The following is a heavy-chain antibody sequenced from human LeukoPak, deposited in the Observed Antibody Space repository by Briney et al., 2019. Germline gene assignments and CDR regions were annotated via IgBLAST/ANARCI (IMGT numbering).Heavy chain of an antibody. V-gene: IGHV4-31*03. J-gene: IGHJ6*02. CDR3: ARIAYDALDSYYYGMDV. CDR2: ITYSGNT. Sequence: SETLSLTCTVSGGSISSGPYYWIWIRQHPGKGLEWIGYITYSGNTYYYPALNSRVTVSLDTSKTQFSLKLSSVTAANTAVYYCARIAYDALDSYYYGMDVWGQGTTVTVSS. D-gene: IGHD3-3*01. CDR1: GGSISSGPYY.